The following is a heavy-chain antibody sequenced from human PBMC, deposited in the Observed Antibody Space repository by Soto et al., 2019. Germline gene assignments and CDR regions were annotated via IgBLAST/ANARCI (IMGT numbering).Heavy chain of an antibody. CDR1: GFTVSSNY. Sequence: EVQLVESGGGLVQPGGSLRLSCAASGFTVSSNYMSWVRQAPGKGLEWVSVIFSGGSTYYTDSVEGRFTISRHNSKNTLYFQMNSLGAEDTAVYYCARDRFPFDLWGRGTLVTVSS. J-gene: IGHJ2*01. D-gene: IGHD3-10*01. V-gene: IGHV3-53*04. CDR3: ARDRFPFDL. CDR2: IFSGGST.